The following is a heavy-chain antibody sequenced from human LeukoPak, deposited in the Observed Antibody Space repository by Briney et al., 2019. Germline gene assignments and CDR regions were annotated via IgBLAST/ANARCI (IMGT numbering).Heavy chain of an antibody. CDR2: INHSGST. CDR1: GGSFSGYY. CDR3: ARASRAIAAAGTSFDY. J-gene: IGHJ4*02. D-gene: IGHD6-13*01. Sequence: SETLSLTCAVYGGSFSGYYWSWIRQPPGKGLEWIGEINHSGSTNYNPSLKSRVTISVDTSKNQFSLKLSSVTAADTAVYYCARASRAIAAAGTSFDYWGQGTLVTVSS. V-gene: IGHV4-34*01.